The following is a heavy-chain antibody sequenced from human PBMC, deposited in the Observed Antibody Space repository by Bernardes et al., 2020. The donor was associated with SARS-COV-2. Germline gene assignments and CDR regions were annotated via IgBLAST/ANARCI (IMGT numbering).Heavy chain of an antibody. CDR3: ARIDDVTGRDY. CDR2: IGSGSSSV. V-gene: IGHV3-48*01. D-gene: IGHD3-9*01. Sequence: GGSLRLSCAASGFSFSSYSMNWVRQTPGKGLEWVSFIGSGSSSVHYADSVRGRFTISRDNAKNSLYLQMNSLRAEDTGVYYCARIDDVTGRDYWGQGTLVTVSS. J-gene: IGHJ4*02. CDR1: GFSFSSYS.